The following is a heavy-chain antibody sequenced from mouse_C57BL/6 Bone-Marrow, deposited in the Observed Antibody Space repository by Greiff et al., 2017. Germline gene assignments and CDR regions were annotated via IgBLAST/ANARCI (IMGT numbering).Heavy chain of an antibody. D-gene: IGHD1-2*01. CDR1: GYSFTSYY. V-gene: IGHV1-66*01. J-gene: IGHJ4*01. CDR2: IYPGSGNT. Sequence: VQGVESGPELVKPGASVKISCKASGYSFTSYYIHWVKQRPGQGLEWIGWIYPGSGNTKYNEKFKGKATLTADTSSSTAYMQLSSLTSEDSAVYYCARVGARLAMGCWGQGTSGTVST. CDR3: ARVGARLAMGC.